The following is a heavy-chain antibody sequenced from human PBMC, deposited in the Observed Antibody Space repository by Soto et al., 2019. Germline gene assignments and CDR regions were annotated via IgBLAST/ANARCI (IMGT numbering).Heavy chain of an antibody. D-gene: IGHD4-17*01. J-gene: IGHJ4*02. Sequence: ASVKVSCKASGYTFTSYGISWVRQAPGQGLEWMGWISAYNGNTNYAQKLQGRFTMTTDTSTSTAYMELRSLRSDDTAVYFCARDRHSGDYLGYFDYWGQGTLVTVSS. V-gene: IGHV1-18*01. CDR3: ARDRHSGDYLGYFDY. CDR1: GYTFTSYG. CDR2: ISAYNGNT.